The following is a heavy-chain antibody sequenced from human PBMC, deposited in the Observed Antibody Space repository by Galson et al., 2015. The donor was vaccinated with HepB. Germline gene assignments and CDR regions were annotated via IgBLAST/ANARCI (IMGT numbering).Heavy chain of an antibody. CDR1: GFTFSAYA. V-gene: IGHV3-30-3*01. Sequence: SLRLSCAASGFTFSAYAMHWVRQAPGKGLEWAAVISYDGTRKFYADSVKGRFTISRDNSKNTLYLQMNSLRVEDTATYYCARGCSGGSCSVYWGQGTLVTVSS. D-gene: IGHD2-15*01. J-gene: IGHJ4*02. CDR2: ISYDGTRK. CDR3: ARGCSGGSCSVY.